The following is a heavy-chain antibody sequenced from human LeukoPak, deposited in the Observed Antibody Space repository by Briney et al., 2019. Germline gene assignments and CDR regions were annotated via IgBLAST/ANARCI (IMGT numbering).Heavy chain of an antibody. D-gene: IGHD1/OR15-1a*01. J-gene: IGHJ4*02. CDR1: GGTFSSYA. V-gene: IGHV1-69*05. CDR3: ARNNGYYFDY. CDR2: IIPIFGTA. Sequence: SVKVSCKASGGTFSSYAISWVRQAPGQGLEWMGRIIPIFGTANYAQKFQGRVTITTHESTSTAYMELSSLRSEDTAVYYCARNNGYYFDYWGQGTLVTVSS.